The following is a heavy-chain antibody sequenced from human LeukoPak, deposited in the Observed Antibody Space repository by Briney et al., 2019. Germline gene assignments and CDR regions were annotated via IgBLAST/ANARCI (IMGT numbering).Heavy chain of an antibody. CDR2: INHSGST. J-gene: IGHJ4*02. CDR3: ARVPRAPTASPFDY. V-gene: IGHV4-34*01. D-gene: IGHD3-10*01. Sequence: KPSETLSLTCTVSGGSISSYYWSWIRQPPGKGLEWIGEINHSGSTNYNPSLKTRATISVDTSKNQFSLNLSSVTAADTAVYYCARVPRAPTASPFDYWGQGTLVTVSS. CDR1: GGSISSYY.